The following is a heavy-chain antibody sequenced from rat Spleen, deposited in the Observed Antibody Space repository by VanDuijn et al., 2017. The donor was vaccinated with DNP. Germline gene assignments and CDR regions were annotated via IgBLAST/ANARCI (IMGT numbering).Heavy chain of an antibody. CDR2: IIYDGSRT. CDR1: GFTFSDYN. Sequence: EVQLVESGGGLVQPGRSLKLSCASSGFTFSDYNMAWVRQAPKKGLEWVANIIYDGSRTYYRDSVKGRFTISRDNAKNTLYLQMNSLRSEDTATYYCARDGYKGPYAMDAWGQGTSVTVSS. CDR3: ARDGYKGPYAMDA. J-gene: IGHJ4*01. D-gene: IGHD1-4*01. V-gene: IGHV5S10*01.